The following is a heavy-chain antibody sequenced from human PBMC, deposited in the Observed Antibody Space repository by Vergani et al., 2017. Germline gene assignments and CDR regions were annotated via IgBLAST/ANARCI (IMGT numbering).Heavy chain of an antibody. CDR1: GFTFSDYY. CDR3: ARDRLWFGELEPYDY. V-gene: IGHV3-11*04. J-gene: IGHJ4*02. Sequence: QVKLEESGGGVVQPGRSLRLSCAASGFTFSDYYMSWIRQAPGKGLEWVSYISSSGSTIYYADSVKGRFTISRDNAKNSLYLQMNSLRAEDTAVYYCARDRLWFGELEPYDYWGQGTLVTVSS. D-gene: IGHD3-10*01. CDR2: ISSSGSTI.